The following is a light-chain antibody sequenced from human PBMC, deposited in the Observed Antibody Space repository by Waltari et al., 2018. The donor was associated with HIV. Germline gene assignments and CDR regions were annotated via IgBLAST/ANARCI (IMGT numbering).Light chain of an antibody. CDR3: QSYDTSNPVV. CDR2: ADN. Sequence: NFMLTQPHSVSESPVKTVTISCTRSSGSIASNSVQWYQQRPGRAPTTVIYADNQRPSGVPDRFSGSIYSSSNAASRTISGLKTEDEADYYCQSYDTSNPVVFGGGTKLTVL. CDR1: SGSIASNS. V-gene: IGLV6-57*04. J-gene: IGLJ2*01.